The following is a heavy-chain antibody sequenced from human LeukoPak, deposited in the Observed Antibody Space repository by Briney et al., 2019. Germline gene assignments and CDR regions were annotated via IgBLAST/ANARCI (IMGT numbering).Heavy chain of an antibody. D-gene: IGHD6-13*01. CDR2: IYHSGST. CDR1: GGSISSGGYY. V-gene: IGHV4-30-2*01. Sequence: SETLSLTCTVSGGSISSGGYYWSWIRQPPGKGLEWIGYIYHSGSTYYNPSLKSRVTISVDRSKNQFSLKLSSVTAADTAVYYCARVSAAAAGFDYWGQGTLVTVSS. J-gene: IGHJ4*02. CDR3: ARVSAAAAGFDY.